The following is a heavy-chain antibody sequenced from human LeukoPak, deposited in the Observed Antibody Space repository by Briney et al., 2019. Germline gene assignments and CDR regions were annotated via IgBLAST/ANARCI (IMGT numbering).Heavy chain of an antibody. V-gene: IGHV1-8*01. J-gene: IGHJ4*02. CDR2: MNPNSGNT. Sequence: GASVKVSCKASGYTFTSYDINWVRQATGQGLEWMGWMNPNSGNTGYAQKFQGRVTMTRNTSISTAYMELSSLRSEDTAVYYCARGIYCGGDCYFYYRGQGTLVTVSS. CDR3: ARGIYCGGDCYFYY. CDR1: GYTFTSYD. D-gene: IGHD2-21*02.